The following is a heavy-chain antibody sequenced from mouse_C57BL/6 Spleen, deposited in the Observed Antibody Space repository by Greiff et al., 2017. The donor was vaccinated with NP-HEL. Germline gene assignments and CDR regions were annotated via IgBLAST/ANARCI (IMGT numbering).Heavy chain of an antibody. V-gene: IGHV1-50*01. J-gene: IGHJ1*03. CDR2: IDPSDSYT. CDR3: AKGPDV. CDR1: GYTFTSYW. Sequence: QVQLQQPGAELVKPGASVKLSCKASGYTFTSYWMQWVKQRPGQGLEWIGEIDPSDSYTNYNQKFKGKATLTVDTSSSTAYMQLSSLTSEDSAVYYCAKGPDVWGTGTTVTVSS.